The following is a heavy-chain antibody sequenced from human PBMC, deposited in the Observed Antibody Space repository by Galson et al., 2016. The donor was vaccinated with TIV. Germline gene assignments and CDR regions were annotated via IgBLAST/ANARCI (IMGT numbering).Heavy chain of an antibody. CDR1: GFTFDDYG. D-gene: IGHD2-21*02. CDR3: AKEQSCGGDCYLFDF. V-gene: IGHV3-9*01. CDR2: ITWNSVGI. Sequence: SLRLSCAASGFTFDDYGMHLVRQPPGKGLEWVSGITWNSVGIDYADSVKGRFTISSDNAKNSLYLQMNSLRPEDTALYYFAKEQSCGGDCYLFDFLGHGALVTVSS. J-gene: IGHJ4*01.